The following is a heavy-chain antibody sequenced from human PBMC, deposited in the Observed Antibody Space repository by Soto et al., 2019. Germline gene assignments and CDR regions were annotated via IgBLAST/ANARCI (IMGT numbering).Heavy chain of an antibody. CDR2: ISGIVDST. CDR1: GFTFSSYV. Sequence: PGGSLRLSCAASGFTFSSYVMSWVRQAPGKGLECVSVISGIVDSTYYADSVKGRFTISRDISKNTLFLQKNSLSAEDTAVYYCAKVKYSSGGGFDYWGQGTVVTVSS. V-gene: IGHV3-23*01. D-gene: IGHD6-19*01. CDR3: AKVKYSSGGGFDY. J-gene: IGHJ4*02.